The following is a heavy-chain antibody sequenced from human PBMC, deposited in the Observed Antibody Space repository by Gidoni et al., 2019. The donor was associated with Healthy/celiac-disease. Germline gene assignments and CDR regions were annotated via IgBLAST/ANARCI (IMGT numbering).Heavy chain of an antibody. Sequence: QVQLVQSGAEVKKPGSSVKVSCKASGGTFSSYAISWVRQAPGQGLEWMGGIIPIFGTANYAQKFQGRVTITADESTSTAYMELSSLRSEDTAVYYCASSYYYGSGSPNDWYFDLWGRGTLVTVSS. V-gene: IGHV1-69*01. D-gene: IGHD3-10*01. CDR3: ASSYYYGSGSPNDWYFDL. J-gene: IGHJ2*01. CDR1: GGTFSSYA. CDR2: IIPIFGTA.